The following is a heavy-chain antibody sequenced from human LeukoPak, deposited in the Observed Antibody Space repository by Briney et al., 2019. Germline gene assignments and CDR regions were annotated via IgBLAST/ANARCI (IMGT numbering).Heavy chain of an antibody. CDR3: AREATEGAAFDI. CDR1: GGSISSGGYS. V-gene: IGHV4-30-2*01. Sequence: SETLSLTCAVPGGSISSGGYSWSWIRQPPGKGLEWIGYIYHSGSTYYNPSLKSRVTISVDRSKNQFSLKLSSVTAADTAVYYCAREATEGAAFDIWGQGTMVTVSS. D-gene: IGHD5-12*01. CDR2: IYHSGST. J-gene: IGHJ3*02.